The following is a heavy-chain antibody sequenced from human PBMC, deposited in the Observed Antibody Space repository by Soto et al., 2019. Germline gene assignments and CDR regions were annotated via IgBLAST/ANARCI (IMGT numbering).Heavy chain of an antibody. J-gene: IGHJ4*02. CDR1: SGSISSSNW. V-gene: IGHV4-4*02. CDR3: ARRSLYWVATSGFDY. D-gene: IGHD5-12*01. Sequence: QVQLQESGPGLVKPSGTLSLTCAVSSGSISSSNWWTWVSQPPGKGLEWIGEIYHSGNTDYNPSLKSRVTMSLDKSTNQFSLKLSSVTAADTAVYYCARRSLYWVATSGFDYWGQGALVTVSS. CDR2: IYHSGNT.